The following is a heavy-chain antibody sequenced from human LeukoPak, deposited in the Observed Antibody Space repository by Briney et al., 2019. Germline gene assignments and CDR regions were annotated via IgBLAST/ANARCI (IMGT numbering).Heavy chain of an antibody. Sequence: GGSLRLSCAASGFTFSSYGMHWVRQAPGKGLEWVAVIWYDGSNKYYADSVKGRFTISRDNSKNTLYLQMNGLRAEDTAVYYCARGRRGSSWYLGWFDPWGQGTLVTVSS. CDR3: ARGRRGSSWYLGWFDP. CDR2: IWYDGSNK. CDR1: GFTFSSYG. J-gene: IGHJ5*02. D-gene: IGHD6-13*01. V-gene: IGHV3-33*01.